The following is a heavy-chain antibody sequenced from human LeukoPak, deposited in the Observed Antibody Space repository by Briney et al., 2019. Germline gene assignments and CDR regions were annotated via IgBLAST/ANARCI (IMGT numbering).Heavy chain of an antibody. J-gene: IGHJ4*02. Sequence: SQTLSLTCTVSGGSISSGSYSWSWIRQPAGKGLEWIGRIYTSGSTNYNPSLKSRVTISVDTSKNQFSLKLNSVIATDTAVYYCASEGTTFSSFDYWGQGTLVTVSS. CDR2: IYTSGST. CDR3: ASEGTTFSSFDY. V-gene: IGHV4-61*02. D-gene: IGHD1-1*01. CDR1: GGSISSGSYS.